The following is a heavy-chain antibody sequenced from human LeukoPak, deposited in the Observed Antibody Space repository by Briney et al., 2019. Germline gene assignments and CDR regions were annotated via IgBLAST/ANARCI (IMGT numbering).Heavy chain of an antibody. CDR1: GYTFTDYF. CDR2: IYPNRGGT. V-gene: IGHV1-2*06. Sequence: ASVKVSCKASGYTFTDYFIHWVRQAPGQGLEWMGRIYPNRGGTNYAQRFQGRVTMTRDTSISTAYMELARLTSDDAAVYYCTRERMRDYGDQFDFWGQGTLLTVSS. CDR3: TRERMRDYGDQFDF. J-gene: IGHJ4*02. D-gene: IGHD4-17*01.